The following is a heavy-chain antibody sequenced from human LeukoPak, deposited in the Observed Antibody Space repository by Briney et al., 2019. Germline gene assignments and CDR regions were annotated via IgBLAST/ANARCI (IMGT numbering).Heavy chain of an antibody. D-gene: IGHD3-9*01. V-gene: IGHV3-7*01. CDR2: IKQDGSEK. J-gene: IGHJ4*02. CDR3: ARGVPTGVDYFDY. CDR1: GFTFSRYW. Sequence: GGSLRLSCAASGFTFSRYWMSWVRQARGKGLEWVAYIKQDGSEKYYVDSVKGRFTISRDNAKNSLYLQMNSLRAEDTAVYYCARGVPTGVDYFDYWGQGTLVTVSS.